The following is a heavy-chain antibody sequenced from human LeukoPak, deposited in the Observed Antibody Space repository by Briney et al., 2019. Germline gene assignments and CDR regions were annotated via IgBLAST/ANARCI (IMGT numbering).Heavy chain of an antibody. Sequence: SETLSLTCAVYGGSFSGYYWSWIRQPPGKGLEWIGEINHSGSTNYNPSLKSRGTISVDTSKNQFSLKLSSVTAADTAVYYCARRSPWRAFDYWGQGTLVTVSS. CDR3: ARRSPWRAFDY. CDR2: INHSGST. D-gene: IGHD3-3*01. CDR1: GGSFSGYY. V-gene: IGHV4-34*01. J-gene: IGHJ4*02.